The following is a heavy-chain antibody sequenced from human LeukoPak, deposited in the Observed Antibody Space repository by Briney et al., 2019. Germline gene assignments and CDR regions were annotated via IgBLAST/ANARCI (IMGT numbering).Heavy chain of an antibody. D-gene: IGHD3-22*01. CDR2: IYSGGST. Sequence: GGSLRLSCAASGFTVSSNYMSWVRQAPGKGLEWVSVIYSGGSTYYADSVKGRFTISRDNSKNTLYLQMNSLRAEDTAVYYCAKVRHYYDSSGYFDYWGQGTLVTVSS. CDR3: AKVRHYYDSSGYFDY. J-gene: IGHJ4*02. CDR1: GFTVSSNY. V-gene: IGHV3-53*05.